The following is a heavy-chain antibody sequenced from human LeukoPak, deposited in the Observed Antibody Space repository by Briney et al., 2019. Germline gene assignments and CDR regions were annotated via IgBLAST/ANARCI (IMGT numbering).Heavy chain of an antibody. CDR3: ARRNRDKAISLDL. Sequence: ESLKISCEGSGYSFTDYWISWVRQMPGRGLDWMGRIDPSASQTNYNPSFRGHVTISVDKSISSVYLQWSSLQASDTAIYYCARRNRDKAISLDLWGRGTVVTVSS. J-gene: IGHJ2*01. CDR1: GYSFTDYW. D-gene: IGHD1-14*01. V-gene: IGHV5-10-1*01. CDR2: IDPSASQT.